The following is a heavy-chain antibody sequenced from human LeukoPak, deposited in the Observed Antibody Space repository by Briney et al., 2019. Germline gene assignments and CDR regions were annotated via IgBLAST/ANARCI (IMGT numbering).Heavy chain of an antibody. CDR1: GYTFTGYY. J-gene: IGHJ4*02. V-gene: IGHV1-2*02. CDR3: ARGLSETGISD. CDR2: INPNSGAT. Sequence: ASVKVSCKASGYTFTGYYLHWVRQPPGQGLEWMGWINPNSGATDHAQNFQGRVTMARDTSITTAYMELSSLRSDDTAVYYCARGLSETGISDWGQGTLVTVSS. D-gene: IGHD3-9*01.